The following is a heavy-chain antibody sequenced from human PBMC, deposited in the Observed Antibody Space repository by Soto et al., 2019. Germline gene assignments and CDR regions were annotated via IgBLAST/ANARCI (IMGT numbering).Heavy chain of an antibody. CDR3: ATEPKGYSSSWSAYYSYMDV. CDR1: GFTFTNYW. J-gene: IGHJ6*03. D-gene: IGHD6-13*01. V-gene: IGHV3-7*05. CDR2: INKDGSEE. Sequence: GGSLRLSCAASGFTFTNYWMTWIRQAPGTGLEWVANINKDGSEEQYVDSVKGRFTISRDNARNSVYLQMNSLRAEDTAKYYCATEPKGYSSSWSAYYSYMDVWGKGTTVTVSS.